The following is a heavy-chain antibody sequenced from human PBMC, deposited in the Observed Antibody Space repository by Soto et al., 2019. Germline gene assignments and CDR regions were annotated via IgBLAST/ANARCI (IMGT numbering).Heavy chain of an antibody. Sequence: SSETLSLTCTVSGGSISSYYWSWIRQPPGKGLEWIGHIYYSGSTNYNPSLKSRVTISVDTSKNQFSLKLSSVTAADTAVYYCARAPGYYYDSSGYYSEWYFDYWGQGTLVTVSS. CDR2: IYYSGST. V-gene: IGHV4-59*01. CDR1: GGSISSYY. J-gene: IGHJ4*02. CDR3: ARAPGYYYDSSGYYSEWYFDY. D-gene: IGHD3-22*01.